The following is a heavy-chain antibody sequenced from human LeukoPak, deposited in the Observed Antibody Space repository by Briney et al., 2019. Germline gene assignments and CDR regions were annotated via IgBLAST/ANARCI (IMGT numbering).Heavy chain of an antibody. Sequence: ASVKVPCKASGYTFTGYYMHWVRQAPGQGLEWMGWINPNSGGTNYAQKFQGRVTMTRDTSISTAYMELSRLRSDDTAVYYCARGARAVARHYYYYMDVWGKGTTVTVSS. CDR2: INPNSGGT. CDR1: GYTFTGYY. CDR3: ARGARAVARHYYYYMDV. D-gene: IGHD4-23*01. J-gene: IGHJ6*03. V-gene: IGHV1-2*02.